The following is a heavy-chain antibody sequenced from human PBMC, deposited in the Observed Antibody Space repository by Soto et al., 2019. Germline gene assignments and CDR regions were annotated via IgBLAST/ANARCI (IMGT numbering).Heavy chain of an antibody. V-gene: IGHV4-59*01. D-gene: IGHD4-17*01. CDR1: GGSIRDYF. Sequence: QVQLQESGPGLVKPSETLSLTCTVSGGSIRDYFWTWIRQPPGKGLAWIGYIYYSGRTNYNTSLKSRVSISVDTSKNHFSLQLRSVTAADTAVYYCARVGGDDFGASGGFDYWGQRTLVTVSS. J-gene: IGHJ4*02. CDR2: IYYSGRT. CDR3: ARVGGDDFGASGGFDY.